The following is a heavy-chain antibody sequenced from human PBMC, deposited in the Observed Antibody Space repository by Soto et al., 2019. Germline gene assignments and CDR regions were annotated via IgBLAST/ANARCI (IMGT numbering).Heavy chain of an antibody. CDR2: INAGNGNT. V-gene: IGHV1-3*01. J-gene: IGHJ4*02. CDR3: ARDLLGEVAGKEYY. CDR1: GYTFTSYA. Sequence: QVQLVQSGAEVKKPGASVKVSCKASGYTFTSYAMHWVRQAPGQRLEWMGWINAGNGNTKYSQKFQGRVTITRDTSASTAYMELSSLRSEDTAVYYCARDLLGEVAGKEYYWGPGNLVTVSS. D-gene: IGHD6-19*01.